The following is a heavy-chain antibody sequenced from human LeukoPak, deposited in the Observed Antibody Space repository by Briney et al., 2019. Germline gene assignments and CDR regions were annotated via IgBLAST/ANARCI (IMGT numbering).Heavy chain of an antibody. Sequence: SGPTLVKPPQTLTLTCTFSGFSLSTSGVGVGWIRQPPGKALEWLALIYWNDDKRYSPSLKSRLTITKDTSKNQVVLTMTNMDPVDTATYYCAHSPEDWNYGDYFDYWGQGTLVTVSS. CDR3: AHSPEDWNYGDYFDY. D-gene: IGHD1-7*01. V-gene: IGHV2-5*01. CDR2: IYWNDDK. J-gene: IGHJ4*02. CDR1: GFSLSTSGVG.